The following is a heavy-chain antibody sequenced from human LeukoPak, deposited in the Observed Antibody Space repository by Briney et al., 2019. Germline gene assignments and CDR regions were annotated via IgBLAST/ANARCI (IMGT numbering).Heavy chain of an antibody. CDR3: AKDRRVPSSSWSGVDY. D-gene: IGHD6-13*01. J-gene: IGHJ4*02. CDR1: GFTFDDYA. V-gene: IGHV3-9*01. Sequence: GRSLRLSCAASGFTFDDYAMHWVRKAPGKGLEWVSGISWNSGSICYADSVKGRFTISRDNAKNSLYLQMNSLGAEDNALDYCAKDRRVPSSSWSGVDYWGQGTLVTVSS. CDR2: ISWNSGSI.